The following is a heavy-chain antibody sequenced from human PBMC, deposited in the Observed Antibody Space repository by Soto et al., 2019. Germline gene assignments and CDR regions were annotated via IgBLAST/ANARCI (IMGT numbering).Heavy chain of an antibody. CDR1: GYTFTSYG. CDR2: ISAYNGNT. D-gene: IGHD6-13*01. Sequence: GASVKVSCKASGYTFTSYGISWVRQAPGQGLEWMGWISAYNGNTNYAQKLQGRVTMTTDTSTSTAYMELRSLRSDDTAVYYCARDGRTLKPGIAAAGTRDYYYYGMDVWGQGTTVTVSS. J-gene: IGHJ6*02. CDR3: ARDGRTLKPGIAAAGTRDYYYYGMDV. V-gene: IGHV1-18*01.